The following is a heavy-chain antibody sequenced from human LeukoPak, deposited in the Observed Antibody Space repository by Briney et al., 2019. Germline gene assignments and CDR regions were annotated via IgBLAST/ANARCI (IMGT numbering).Heavy chain of an antibody. CDR1: GYRFTSYW. Sequence: GESLKISCKASGYRFTSYWIGWVRQMPGKGLEWMGVIHPGEYERRYSPSFEGQVTISADRSISTAYMRWSSLKASDTAMYYCARRTDSGWKWFDPWGQGTLVTVSS. J-gene: IGHJ5*02. V-gene: IGHV5-51*01. CDR3: ARRTDSGWKWFDP. CDR2: IHPGEYER. D-gene: IGHD6-25*01.